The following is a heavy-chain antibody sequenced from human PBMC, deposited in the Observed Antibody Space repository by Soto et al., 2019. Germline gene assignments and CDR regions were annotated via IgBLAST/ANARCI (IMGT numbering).Heavy chain of an antibody. V-gene: IGHV4-34*01. CDR3: ARGFGYDYGSGSYSPLAVDI. CDR2: INHSGST. CDR1: GGSFSGYY. J-gene: IGHJ3*02. Sequence: SETLSLTCAVYGGSFSGYYWSWIRQPPGKGLEWIGEINHSGSTNYNPSLKSRVTISVDTSKNQFSLKLSSVTAADTAVYYCARGFGYDYGSGSYSPLAVDIWGQGTMVTVSS. D-gene: IGHD3-10*01.